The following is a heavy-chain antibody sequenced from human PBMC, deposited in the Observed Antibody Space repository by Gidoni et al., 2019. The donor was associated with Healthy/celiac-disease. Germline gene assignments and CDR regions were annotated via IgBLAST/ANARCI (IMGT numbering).Heavy chain of an antibody. CDR3: AADVVPAANSGPDSSRYFDY. J-gene: IGHJ4*02. CDR1: GFTFSSYA. V-gene: IGHV3-23*01. D-gene: IGHD2-2*01. CDR2: ISGSGGST. Sequence: EVQLLESGGGLVQPGGSLRLSCAASGFTFSSYAMSWVRQAPGKGLEWVSAISGSGGSTYYADSVKGRFTISRDNSKNTLYLQMNSLRAEDTAVYYCAADVVPAANSGPDSSRYFDYWGQGTLVTVSS.